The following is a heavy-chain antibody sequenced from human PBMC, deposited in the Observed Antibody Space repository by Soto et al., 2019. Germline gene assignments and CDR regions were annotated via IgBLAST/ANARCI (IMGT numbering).Heavy chain of an antibody. V-gene: IGHV3-30*18. CDR2: ISYDGSNK. Sequence: PGGSLRLSCAASGFTFSSYAMSWVRQAPGKGLEWVAVISYDGSNKYYADSVKGRFTISRDNSKNTLYLQMNSLRAEDTAVYYCAKEGGLGLVRYYYYYYGMDVWGQGTTVTVSS. CDR1: GFTFSSYA. J-gene: IGHJ6*02. D-gene: IGHD4-17*01. CDR3: AKEGGLGLVRYYYYYYGMDV.